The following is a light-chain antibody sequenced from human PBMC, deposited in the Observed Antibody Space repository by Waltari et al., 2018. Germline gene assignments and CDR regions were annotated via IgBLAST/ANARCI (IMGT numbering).Light chain of an antibody. V-gene: IGLV3-25*03. CDR3: QSADSSGTYYV. CDR2: KDS. J-gene: IGLJ1*01. Sequence: SYELTQPPSVSVSPGQTARITCSGDALPKQYAYWYQQKPGQAPVMVIYKDSERPSGRPGRFSGSSSGTTVTLTISGVQAEDEADYYCQSADSSGTYYVFGTGTKVTVL. CDR1: ALPKQY.